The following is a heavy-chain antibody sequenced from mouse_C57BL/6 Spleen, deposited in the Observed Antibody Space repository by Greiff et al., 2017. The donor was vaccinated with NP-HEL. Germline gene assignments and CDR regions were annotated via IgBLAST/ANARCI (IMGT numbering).Heavy chain of an antibody. Sequence: VQLQQPGAELVMPGASVKLSCKASGYTFTSYWMHWVKQRPGQGLEWIGEIDPSDSYTNYNQKFKGKSTLTVDKSTSTAYMQLSSLTSEDSAVYYCARSEVSLFDYWGQGTTLTVSS. CDR1: GYTFTSYW. D-gene: IGHD6-2*01. V-gene: IGHV1-69*01. J-gene: IGHJ2*01. CDR3: ARSEVSLFDY. CDR2: IDPSDSYT.